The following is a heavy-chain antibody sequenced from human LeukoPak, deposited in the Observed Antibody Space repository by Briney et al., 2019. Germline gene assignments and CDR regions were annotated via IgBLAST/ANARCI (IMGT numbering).Heavy chain of an antibody. CDR2: IIPIFGTA. CDR3: ARLPYCSSTSCYRPPEGMDV. Sequence: WASVKVSCKASGGTFSSYAISWVRQAPGQGLEWMGGIIPIFGTANYAQKFQGRVTITADESTSTAYMELSSLRSEDTAVYYCARLPYCSSTSCYRPPEGMDVWGQGTTVTVSS. D-gene: IGHD2-2*01. CDR1: GGTFSSYA. V-gene: IGHV1-69*13. J-gene: IGHJ6*02.